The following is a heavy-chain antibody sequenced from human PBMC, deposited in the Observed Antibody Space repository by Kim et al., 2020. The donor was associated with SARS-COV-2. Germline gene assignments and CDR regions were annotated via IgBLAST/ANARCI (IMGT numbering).Heavy chain of an antibody. V-gene: IGHV5-51*01. Sequence: GESLKISCQGSGYSFTSHWIGWVRQMPGKGLESLGIIYPRDSDTRYSPSFEGQVTISADKSITTAYLQWTGLDASDSAMYYCARTSYGGAFDIWGQGKMVTVPS. CDR3: ARTSYGGAFDI. D-gene: IGHD3-10*01. CDR1: GYSFTSHW. J-gene: IGHJ3*02. CDR2: IYPRDSDT.